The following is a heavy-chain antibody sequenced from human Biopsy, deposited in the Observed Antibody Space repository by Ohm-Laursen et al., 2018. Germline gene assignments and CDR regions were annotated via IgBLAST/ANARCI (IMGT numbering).Heavy chain of an antibody. V-gene: IGHV1-69*06. CDR1: EGTFSNYG. CDR2: NIPILGTG. Sequence: SVKVSCKAPEGTFSNYGVNWVRQAPGQGLEWLGGNIPILGTGNYAQKFQDRVTVAADTSTSTATMELRSLRSGDTAVYYCATKLTGYFHHWGQGTLVIVSS. CDR3: ATKLTGYFHH. J-gene: IGHJ1*01. D-gene: IGHD3-9*01.